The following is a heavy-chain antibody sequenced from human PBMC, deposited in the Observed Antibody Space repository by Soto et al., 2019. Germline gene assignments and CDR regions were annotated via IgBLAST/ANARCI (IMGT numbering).Heavy chain of an antibody. J-gene: IGHJ6*01. CDR1: GGTFSSSA. CDR2: IFPIFGTA. D-gene: IGHD1-26*01. V-gene: IGHV1-69*12. CDR3: AIAAVGASTSGYYYDGRDV. Sequence: QVQLVQSGAEVKTPGSSVKVSCKASGGTFSSSALSWVRQAPGPVLEWLGGIFPIFGTANYAQKFQGRVTITADESTSTAYMELSSLRSEDTSVYYCAIAAVGASTSGYYYDGRDVWGQGTTVTVSS.